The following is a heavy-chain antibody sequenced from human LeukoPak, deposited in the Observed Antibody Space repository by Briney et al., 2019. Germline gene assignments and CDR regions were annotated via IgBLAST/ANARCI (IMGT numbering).Heavy chain of an antibody. CDR2: FYYSGSS. D-gene: IGHD3-22*01. V-gene: IGHV4-30-4*01. Sequence: SETLSLTCTVSGGSISSGDYYWSWIRQPPGKGLEWIGYFYYSGSSYYNPSLKSRVTISIDTSKNQFSLKLSSVTAADTAVYYCARPYYYDSRIDPWGQGTLVTVSS. J-gene: IGHJ5*02. CDR1: GGSISSGDYY. CDR3: ARPYYYDSRIDP.